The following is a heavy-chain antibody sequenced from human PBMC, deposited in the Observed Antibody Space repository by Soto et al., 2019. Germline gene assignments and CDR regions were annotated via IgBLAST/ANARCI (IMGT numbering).Heavy chain of an antibody. V-gene: IGHV3-23*01. J-gene: IGHJ6*02. CDR2: ISGSGDGT. CDR3: TRSRRSIFMVYGFCGMDV. CDR1: GFTVTSHA. D-gene: IGHD2-8*01. Sequence: GGSLRLSCAASGFTVTSHAMSWFRQAPGKGLEWVSSISGSGDGTYYGDSVKGRFTISRDSSSSILYLEMKNLRGEDTAVYFCTRSRRSIFMVYGFCGMDVWGQGTTVTVSS.